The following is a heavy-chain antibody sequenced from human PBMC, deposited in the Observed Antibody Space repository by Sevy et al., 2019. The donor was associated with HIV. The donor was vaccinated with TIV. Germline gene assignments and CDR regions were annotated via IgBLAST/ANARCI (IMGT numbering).Heavy chain of an antibody. CDR2: ISYDGSSK. Sequence: GGSLRLSCAASGFTFSSYALHWVRQAPGKGLEWVALISYDGSSKYSADSVKGRFTVSRDKSKKTLYLQMNSLRPEDTAVYFCARVQHDYGGNVRTGWFDPWGQGTLVTVSS. D-gene: IGHD4-17*01. V-gene: IGHV3-30*04. CDR3: ARVQHDYGGNVRTGWFDP. CDR1: GFTFSSYA. J-gene: IGHJ5*02.